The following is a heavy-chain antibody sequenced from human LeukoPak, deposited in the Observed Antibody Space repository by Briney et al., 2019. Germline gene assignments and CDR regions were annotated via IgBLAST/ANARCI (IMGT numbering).Heavy chain of an antibody. D-gene: IGHD3-10*01. J-gene: IGHJ4*02. CDR3: ARRDYYGSGSYSN. V-gene: IGHV4-34*01. CDR1: GGSFRGYY. Sequence: SETLSLTCAVYGGSFRGYYWSWIRQPPGKGLEWIGEINHSGSTNYNPSLKSRVTISVDTSKNQFSLKLSSVTAADTAVYYCARRDYYGSGSYSNWGQGTLVTVSS. CDR2: INHSGST.